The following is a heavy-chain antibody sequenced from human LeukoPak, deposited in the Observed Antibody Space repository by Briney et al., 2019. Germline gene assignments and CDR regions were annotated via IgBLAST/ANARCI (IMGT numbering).Heavy chain of an antibody. D-gene: IGHD4-17*01. J-gene: IGHJ4*02. CDR3: ARLGARQILEY. CDR2: IKQDGGGK. V-gene: IGHV3-7*01. CDR1: EFTFSSYW. Sequence: GGSLRLSCAASEFTFSSYWMSWVRQAPGKGLEWVANIKQDGGGKYYLDSVKGRFTVSRDNAKNSLYLQMNSLRAEDTAVYYCARLGARQILEYWGQGTLVTVSS.